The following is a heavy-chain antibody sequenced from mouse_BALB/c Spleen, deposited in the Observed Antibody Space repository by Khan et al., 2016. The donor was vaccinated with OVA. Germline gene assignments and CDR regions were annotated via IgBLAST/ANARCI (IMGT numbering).Heavy chain of an antibody. V-gene: IGHV1S81*02. D-gene: IGHD2-10*02. CDR1: GYAFTSYW. CDR2: INPSNGRT. CDR3: GRGGYGSLAY. J-gene: IGHJ3*01. Sequence: VQLQQSGAEPVKPGASLNLSCKASGYAFTSYWMHWVKQRPGQGLEWIGYINPSNGRTDQNEKFKRKATLTVDKSSSTVYMQLSSLKSEDSAVYYCGRGGYGSLAYWGQGTLVTVSA.